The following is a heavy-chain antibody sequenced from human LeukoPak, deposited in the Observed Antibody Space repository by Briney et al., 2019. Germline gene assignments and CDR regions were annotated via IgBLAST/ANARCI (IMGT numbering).Heavy chain of an antibody. CDR3: ARGGYDFWSGHYGMDV. CDR1: GGSFSGYY. Sequence: PSETLSLTCAVYGGSFSGYYWSWIRQPPGKGLEWIGEINHKGSTNYNPSLKSRVTISVDTSKNQFSLKLSSVTAADTAVYYCARGGYDFWSGHYGMDVWGQGTTVTVSS. CDR2: INHKGST. D-gene: IGHD3-3*01. V-gene: IGHV4-34*01. J-gene: IGHJ6*02.